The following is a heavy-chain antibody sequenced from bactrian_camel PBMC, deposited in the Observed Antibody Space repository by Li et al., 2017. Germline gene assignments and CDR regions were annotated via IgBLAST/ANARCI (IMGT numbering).Heavy chain of an antibody. CDR3: VRRVDVTVGFGY. CDR1: GDNYDSFC. CDR2: IYSDSSDA. J-gene: IGHJ6*01. V-gene: IGHV3S5*01. D-gene: IGHD3*01. Sequence: HVQLVESGGGSVQAGGTLRLSCVTSGDNYDSFCMGWFRQAPGKGLVWVSSIYSDSSDAYYADSVKGRFTISRDNAENTVYLQMSSLKPEDTAVYYCVRRVDVTVGFGYWGQGTQVTVS.